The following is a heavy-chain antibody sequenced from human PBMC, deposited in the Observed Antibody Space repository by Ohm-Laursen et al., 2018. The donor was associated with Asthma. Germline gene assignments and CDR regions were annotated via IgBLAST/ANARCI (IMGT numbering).Heavy chain of an antibody. D-gene: IGHD6-19*01. CDR3: AKEVSGWGTFDY. CDR1: GFTFSSYA. V-gene: IGHV3-23*01. CDR2: ISGSGGST. Sequence: SLRLSCAASGFTFSSYAMSWVRQAPGKGLEWVSAISGSGGSTYYADSVKDRFTISRDNSKNTLYLQTHSLRGVDTAVYYCAKEVSGWGTFDYWGQGTLVTVSS. J-gene: IGHJ4*02.